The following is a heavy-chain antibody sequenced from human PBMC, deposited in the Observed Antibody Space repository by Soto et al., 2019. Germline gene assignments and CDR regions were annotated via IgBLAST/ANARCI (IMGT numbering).Heavy chain of an antibody. CDR1: GGSFSGYY. Sequence: SETLSLTCAVYGGSFSGYYWSWIRQPPGKGLEWIGEITHSGSTNYNPSLKSRVTISVDTSKNQFSLKLSSVTAADTALYYCASGRKDYSSSWFVDWGQGTLVTVSS. CDR3: ASGRKDYSSSWFVD. V-gene: IGHV4-34*01. J-gene: IGHJ4*02. CDR2: ITHSGST. D-gene: IGHD6-13*01.